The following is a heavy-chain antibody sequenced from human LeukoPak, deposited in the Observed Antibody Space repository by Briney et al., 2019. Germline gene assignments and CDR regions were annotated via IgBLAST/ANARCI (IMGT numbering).Heavy chain of an antibody. D-gene: IGHD2-2*01. CDR2: ISSSSSYI. CDR1: GFTFSSYS. CDR3: ATQHIVVVPAAIVELDY. Sequence: GGSLRLSCAASGFTFSSYSMNWVRQAPGKGLEWVSSISSSSSYIYYADSVKGRFTISRDNAKNSLYLQMNSLRAEDTAVYYCATQHIVVVPAAIVELDYWGQGTLLTVSS. J-gene: IGHJ4*02. V-gene: IGHV3-21*01.